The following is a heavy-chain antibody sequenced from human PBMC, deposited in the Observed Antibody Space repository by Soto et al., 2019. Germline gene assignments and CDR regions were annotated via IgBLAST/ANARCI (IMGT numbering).Heavy chain of an antibody. D-gene: IGHD5-18*01. Sequence: QVQLQESGPGLVKPSQTLSLTCTVSGGSISSGGYYWSWIRQHPGKGLEWIGYIYYSGSTYYNPSLKSRVTISVDTSKNQCSLKLSSVTAADTAVYYCARDRYSYGPPDAFDIWGQGTMVTVSS. CDR1: GGSISSGGYY. CDR2: IYYSGST. CDR3: ARDRYSYGPPDAFDI. V-gene: IGHV4-31*03. J-gene: IGHJ3*02.